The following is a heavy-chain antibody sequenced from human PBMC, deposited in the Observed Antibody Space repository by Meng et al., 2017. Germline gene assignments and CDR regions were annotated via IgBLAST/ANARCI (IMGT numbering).Heavy chain of an antibody. CDR3: ARSDWFDP. CDR1: GFTFRNYW. V-gene: IGHV3-74*02. CDR2: IKPDGTMT. J-gene: IGHJ5*02. Sequence: EVQLVESGGGLVHSGGSLRLSCTASGFTFRNYWMHGVRQAPGKGLVWVSRIKPDGTMTVYADSVKGRFTISRDNAKNTLYLQMNSLRSDDTAVYYCARSDWFDPWGQGTLVTVSS.